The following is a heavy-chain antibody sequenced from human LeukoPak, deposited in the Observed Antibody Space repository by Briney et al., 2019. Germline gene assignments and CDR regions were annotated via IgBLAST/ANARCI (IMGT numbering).Heavy chain of an antibody. CDR3: ARAGGYNYDSWCDP. CDR2: IYHSGST. CDR1: GGSISSGGYY. D-gene: IGHD5-24*01. J-gene: IGHJ5*02. V-gene: IGHV4-30-2*01. Sequence: SETLSLTCTVSGGSISSGGYYWSWIRQPPGKGLEWIGYIYHSGSTYYNPSLKSRVTISVDRSKNQFSLKLSSVTAAATAVYYCARAGGYNYDSWCDPWGQGTLVTVSS.